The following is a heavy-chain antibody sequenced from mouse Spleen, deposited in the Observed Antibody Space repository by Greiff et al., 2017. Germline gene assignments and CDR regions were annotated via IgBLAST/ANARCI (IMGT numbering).Heavy chain of an antibody. J-gene: IGHJ4*01. CDR1: GYTFTDYE. CDR3: TRQGYSPPYYAMDY. V-gene: IGHV1-15*01. CDR2: IDPETGGT. Sequence: QVQLQQSGAELVRPGASVTLSCKASGYTFTDYEMHWVKQTPVHGLEWIGAIDPETGGTAYNQKFKGKAILTADKSSSTAYMELRSLTSEDSAVYYCTRQGYSPPYYAMDYWGQGTSVTVSS. D-gene: IGHD2-12*01.